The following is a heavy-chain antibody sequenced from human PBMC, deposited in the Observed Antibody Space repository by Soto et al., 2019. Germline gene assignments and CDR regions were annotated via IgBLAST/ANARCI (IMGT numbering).Heavy chain of an antibody. Sequence: SETLSLTCAVYGGSFSGYFWSWIRQPPGKGLEWIGEVNHSGYTNCNPSLNSRVTISVDTSKNQFSLKLSSVTAADTAVYYCAREYRKQLFSHSGVDVWGQGTTVTVSS. CDR3: AREYRKQLFSHSGVDV. V-gene: IGHV4-34*01. J-gene: IGHJ6*02. D-gene: IGHD6-13*01. CDR2: VNHSGYT. CDR1: GGSFSGYF.